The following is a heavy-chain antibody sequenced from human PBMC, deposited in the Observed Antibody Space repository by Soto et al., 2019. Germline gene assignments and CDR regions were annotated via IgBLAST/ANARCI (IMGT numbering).Heavy chain of an antibody. CDR3: ARDGSNKPGVYYGMDA. CDR1: GFTFSSNG. CDR2: IWSDGSNK. J-gene: IGHJ6*02. D-gene: IGHD3-10*01. V-gene: IGHV3-33*01. Sequence: QVQLVESGGGVVQPGRSLRLSCAASGFTFSSNGMHWVRQAPGKGLEWVASIWSDGSNKYSADSVKGRFTISRDNSKNTVYLQMESLRAEDTAVYYCARDGSNKPGVYYGMDAWGQGNTVSVSS.